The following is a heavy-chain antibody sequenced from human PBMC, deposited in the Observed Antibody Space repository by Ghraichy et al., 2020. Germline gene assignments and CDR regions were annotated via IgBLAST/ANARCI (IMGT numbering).Heavy chain of an antibody. Sequence: SETLSLTCTVSGGSISSSSYYWGWIRQPPGKGLEWIGSIYYSGSTYYNPSLKSRVTISVDTSKNQFSLKLSSVTAADTAVYYCARQGTNGVFDHYWYFDLWGRGTLVTVSS. J-gene: IGHJ2*01. CDR2: IYYSGST. CDR1: GGSISSSSYY. D-gene: IGHD2-8*01. CDR3: ARQGTNGVFDHYWYFDL. V-gene: IGHV4-39*01.